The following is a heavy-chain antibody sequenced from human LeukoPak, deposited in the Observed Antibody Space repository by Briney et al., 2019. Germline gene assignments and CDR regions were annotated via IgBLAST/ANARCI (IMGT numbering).Heavy chain of an antibody. CDR3: ARGVKYCSSTSCYNWFDP. J-gene: IGHJ5*02. CDR1: GFTFSSYW. D-gene: IGHD2-2*01. Sequence: GGSLRLSCAASGFTFSSYWMHWVRQAPGKGLVWVSRINSDGSSTSYADSVKGRFTISRDYAKNTLYLQMNSLRAEDTAVYYCARGVKYCSSTSCYNWFDPWGQGTLVAVSS. V-gene: IGHV3-74*01. CDR2: INSDGSST.